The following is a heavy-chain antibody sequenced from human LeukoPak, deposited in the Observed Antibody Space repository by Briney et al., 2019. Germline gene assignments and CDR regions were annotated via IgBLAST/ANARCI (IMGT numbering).Heavy chain of an antibody. V-gene: IGHV3-30-3*01. J-gene: IGHJ4*02. CDR2: ISYDGSNK. CDR1: GFTFSSYA. Sequence: GGSLRLSCAASGFTFSSYAMHWVRQAPGKGLEWVAVISYDGSNKYYADSVKGRFTISRDNSKNTLYLQMNSLRAEDTAVYYCARSYYRWKYYCDSSGYPDFDYWGQGTLVTVSS. CDR3: ARSYYRWKYYCDSSGYPDFDY. D-gene: IGHD3-22*01.